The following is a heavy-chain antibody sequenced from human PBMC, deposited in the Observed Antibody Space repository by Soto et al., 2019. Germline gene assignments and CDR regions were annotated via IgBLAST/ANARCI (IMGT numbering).Heavy chain of an antibody. CDR2: ISHDGSNK. CDR3: AGDGPETYYGWWGGFDY. V-gene: IGHV3-30-3*01. Sequence: QVQLVESGGGVVQPGRSLRLSCAASGFTFSSYAMHWVRQAPGKGLEWVAIISHDGSNKYYADSVKGRFTIYRDSSRNTLYLQMNSLRAEDTAVYYCAGDGPETYYGWWGGFDYWGQGTLVTVSS. D-gene: IGHD3-10*01. CDR1: GFTFSSYA. J-gene: IGHJ4*02.